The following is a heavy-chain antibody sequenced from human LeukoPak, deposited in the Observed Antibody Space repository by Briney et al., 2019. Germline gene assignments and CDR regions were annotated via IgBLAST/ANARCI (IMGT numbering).Heavy chain of an antibody. J-gene: IGHJ5*02. CDR2: IKQDGSEK. CDR3: TGEPNWFDP. CDR1: GFTFSSYW. V-gene: IGHV3-7*03. Sequence: PGGSLRLSCAASGFTFSSYWMSWVRQAPGKGLEWVANIKQDGSEKYYVDSVKGRFTISRDNAKNSLYLQMNSLKIEDTAVYYCTGEPNWFDPWGQGTLVTVSS.